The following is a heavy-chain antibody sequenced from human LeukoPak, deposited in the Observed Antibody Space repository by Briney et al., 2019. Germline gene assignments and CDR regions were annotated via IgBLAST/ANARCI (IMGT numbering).Heavy chain of an antibody. CDR3: ATDEIAAAGSLMGLFDA. D-gene: IGHD6-13*01. J-gene: IGHJ5*02. CDR1: GASISSSSYY. Sequence: PSETLSLTCTVSGASISSSSYYWGWIRQPPGKGLEWIGSIYYSGSTYYNPALKSRVTLSVDTSKNQVPLKLSSVTAADTAVYYCATDEIAAAGSLMGLFDAWGQGTLVTVSS. V-gene: IGHV4-39*06. CDR2: IYYSGST.